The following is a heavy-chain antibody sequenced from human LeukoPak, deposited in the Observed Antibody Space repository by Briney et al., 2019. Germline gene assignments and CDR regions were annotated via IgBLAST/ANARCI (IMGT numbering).Heavy chain of an antibody. CDR1: GFTFSSYA. D-gene: IGHD5-18*01. J-gene: IGHJ4*02. CDR3: GKVQLWLRAPPDY. Sequence: GGSLRLSCAASGFTFSSYAMSWVRQAPGKGLEWVSAISGSGGSTYYADSVKGRFTISRDNSKNTLYLQMNSLRAEDTAVYYCGKVQLWLRAPPDYWGQGTLVTVSS. CDR2: ISGSGGST. V-gene: IGHV3-23*01.